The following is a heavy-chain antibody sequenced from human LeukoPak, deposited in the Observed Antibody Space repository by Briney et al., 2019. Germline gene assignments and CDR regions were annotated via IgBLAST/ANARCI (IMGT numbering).Heavy chain of an antibody. Sequence: AGGSLRLSCAASGLTLSSYWLQWVRQVPGKGLVWVSRINSDGSGTTYADSVKGRFTISRDNAKNTLYLQMNSLRAEDTAVYYCGRDYFGSGDYWGQGTLVTVSS. D-gene: IGHD2/OR15-2a*01. J-gene: IGHJ4*02. CDR2: INSDGSGT. CDR3: GRDYFGSGDY. V-gene: IGHV3-74*01. CDR1: GLTLSSYW.